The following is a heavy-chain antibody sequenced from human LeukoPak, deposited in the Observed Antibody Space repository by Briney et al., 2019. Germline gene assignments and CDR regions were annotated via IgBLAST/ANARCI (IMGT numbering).Heavy chain of an antibody. Sequence: GGSLRLSCAASGFTFSSYAMSWVRQAPGKGLEWVSAISGSGGSTYYADSVKGRFTISRDNSKNTLYLQMNSLRAEDTAVYYCTTDYYYGSGTAQHWGQGTLGTVSA. D-gene: IGHD3-10*01. CDR1: GFTFSSYA. CDR2: ISGSGGST. CDR3: TTDYYYGSGTAQH. J-gene: IGHJ1*01. V-gene: IGHV3-23*01.